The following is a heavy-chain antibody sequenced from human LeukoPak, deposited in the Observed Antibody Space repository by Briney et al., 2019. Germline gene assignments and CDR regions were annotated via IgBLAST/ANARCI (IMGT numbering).Heavy chain of an antibody. V-gene: IGHV4-38-2*02. CDR3: ARNGRVRRVVKDLFEY. J-gene: IGHJ4*02. CDR1: GYSISSGYY. CDR2: IYHSGST. D-gene: IGHD3-10*01. Sequence: PSVTLSLTCTVSGYSISSGYYWGWIRQPPGKGLEWIGSIYHSGSTYYNPSLKSRVTISVDTSKNQFSLKLSSVTAADTAMYYCARNGRVRRVVKDLFEYWGQGTLVAVSS.